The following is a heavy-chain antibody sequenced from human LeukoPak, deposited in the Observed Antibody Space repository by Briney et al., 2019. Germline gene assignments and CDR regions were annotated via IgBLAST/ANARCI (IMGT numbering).Heavy chain of an antibody. V-gene: IGHV1-69*10. CDR1: GYTFTSYT. Sequence: GASVKVSCKASGYTFTSYTISWVRQAPGQGLEWMGGIIPILGIANYAQKFQGRVTITADKSTSTAYMELSSLRSEDTAVYYCARDRGYCSSTSCYYWFDPWGQGTLVTVSS. J-gene: IGHJ5*02. CDR3: ARDRGYCSSTSCYYWFDP. CDR2: IIPILGIA. D-gene: IGHD2-2*01.